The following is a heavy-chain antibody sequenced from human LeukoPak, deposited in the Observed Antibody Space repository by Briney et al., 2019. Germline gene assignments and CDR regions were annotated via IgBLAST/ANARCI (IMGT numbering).Heavy chain of an antibody. Sequence: GGSLRLSCAASGFTFSSYGMHWVRQAPGKGLEWVAVIWYDGSNKYYADSVKGRFTISRDNSKNTLYLQMNSLRAEDTAVYYCAREASYSYGIDYWGQGTLVTVSS. D-gene: IGHD5-18*01. CDR2: IWYDGSNK. J-gene: IGHJ4*02. V-gene: IGHV3-33*01. CDR1: GFTFSSYG. CDR3: AREASYSYGIDY.